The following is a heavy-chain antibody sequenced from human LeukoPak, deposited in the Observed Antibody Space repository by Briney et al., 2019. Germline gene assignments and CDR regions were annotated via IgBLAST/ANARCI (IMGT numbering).Heavy chain of an antibody. CDR2: IYTSGST. Sequence: SESLSLTCTVSGGSISSYYWSWIRQPAGKGLEWIGRIYTSGSTNYNPSLKSRVTMSVDTSKNQFSLKLSSVTAADTAVYYCAREYYDFWSGTYYYYMDVWGKGTTVTVSS. D-gene: IGHD3-3*01. J-gene: IGHJ6*03. CDR1: GGSISSYY. CDR3: AREYYDFWSGTYYYYMDV. V-gene: IGHV4-4*07.